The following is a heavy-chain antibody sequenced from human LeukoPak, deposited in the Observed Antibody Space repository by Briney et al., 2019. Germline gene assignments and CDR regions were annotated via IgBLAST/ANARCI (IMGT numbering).Heavy chain of an antibody. CDR1: GYTFTSYY. CDR2: INPSGGST. J-gene: IGHJ4*02. Sequence: ASVKVSCKASGYTFTSYYMHWVRQAPGQGLEWMGIINPSGGSTSYAQKFQGRVTMTRDTSTSTVYMELSSPRSEDTAVYYCARGSRGYSGYDLFDYRGQGTLVTASS. CDR3: ARGSRGYSGYDLFDY. D-gene: IGHD5-12*01. V-gene: IGHV1-46*01.